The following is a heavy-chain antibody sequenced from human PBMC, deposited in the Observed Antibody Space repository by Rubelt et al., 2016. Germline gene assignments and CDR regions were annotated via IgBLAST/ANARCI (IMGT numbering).Heavy chain of an antibody. J-gene: IGHJ4*02. CDR3: SRGRSSSWYYFDC. Sequence: AMSWFRQAPGKELEWAGFISSKTYGGTTEYAASVKGRFTISRDDSKSIAFLQMNSLKTEDTAVYYCSRGRSSSWYYFDCWGQGTLVTVSS. D-gene: IGHD6-13*01. CDR2: ISSKTYGGTT. V-gene: IGHV3-49*03. CDR1: A.